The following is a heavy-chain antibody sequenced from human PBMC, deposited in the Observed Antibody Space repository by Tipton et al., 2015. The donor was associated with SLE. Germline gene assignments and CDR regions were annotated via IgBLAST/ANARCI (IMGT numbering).Heavy chain of an antibody. CDR2: ISGSGGST. Sequence: SLRLSCAASGFTFSSYAMSWVRQAPGKGLEWVSAISGSGGSTYYADSVKGRFTISRDNSKNTLYLQMNSLRAEDTAVYYCASDFDYSTSGWFDPWGQGTLVTVSS. D-gene: IGHD4-11*01. CDR3: ASDFDYSTSGWFDP. J-gene: IGHJ5*02. CDR1: GFTFSSYA. V-gene: IGHV3-23*01.